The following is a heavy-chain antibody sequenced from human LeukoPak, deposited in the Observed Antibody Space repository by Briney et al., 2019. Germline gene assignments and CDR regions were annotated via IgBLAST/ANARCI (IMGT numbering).Heavy chain of an antibody. Sequence: ASVKVSCKASGFTFTSSAVQWVRQARGQRLEWIGWIVVGSGNTNYAQKFQERVTITRDMSTSTAYMELSSLRSEDTAVYYCAAFHGRPTGTTIMVDNWFDPWGQGTLVTVSS. D-gene: IGHD1-1*01. CDR2: IVVGSGNT. CDR3: AAFHGRPTGTTIMVDNWFDP. J-gene: IGHJ5*02. V-gene: IGHV1-58*01. CDR1: GFTFTSSA.